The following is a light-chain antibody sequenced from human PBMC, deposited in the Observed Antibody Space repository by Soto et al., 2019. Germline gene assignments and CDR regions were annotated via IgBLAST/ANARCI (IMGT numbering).Light chain of an antibody. CDR3: SSYTFSTLV. Sequence: QSALTQPASVSGSPGQSITISCTGTSSDVDTYIYISWYQQHPGKAPKLIIYDVTNRPPGVSTRFSGSKSGNTASLTISGLQTEDEADYYCSSYTFSTLVFATGTKVTVL. CDR2: DVT. CDR1: SSDVDTYIY. J-gene: IGLJ1*01. V-gene: IGLV2-14*03.